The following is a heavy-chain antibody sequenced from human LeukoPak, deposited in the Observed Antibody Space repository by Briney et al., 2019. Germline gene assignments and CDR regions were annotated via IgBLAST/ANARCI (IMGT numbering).Heavy chain of an antibody. CDR2: FDPEDGET. CDR3: ARDGQSGSYRY. J-gene: IGHJ4*02. D-gene: IGHD1-26*01. V-gene: IGHV1-24*01. Sequence: ASVKVSCKVSGYTLTELSMHWVRQAPGKGLEWMGGFDPEDGETIYAQKFQGRVTITRDTSASTAYMELSSLRSEDTAVYYCARDGQSGSYRYWGQGTLVTVSS. CDR1: GYTLTELS.